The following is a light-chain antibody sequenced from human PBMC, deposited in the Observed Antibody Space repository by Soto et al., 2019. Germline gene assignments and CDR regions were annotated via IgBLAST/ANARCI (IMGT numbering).Light chain of an antibody. CDR3: ETSDSNTHV. CDR1: SGYTKYI. CDR2: LEGSGKY. Sequence: QLVLTQSSSASASLGSSVKLTCTLSSGYTKYIVTWHQQQPGKAPRYLMRLEGSGKYNKGNGVPERFSGSSSGADRYLTISSLQSDDEADYYCETSDSNTHVFGPGTKLTVL. J-gene: IGLJ1*01. V-gene: IGLV4-60*03.